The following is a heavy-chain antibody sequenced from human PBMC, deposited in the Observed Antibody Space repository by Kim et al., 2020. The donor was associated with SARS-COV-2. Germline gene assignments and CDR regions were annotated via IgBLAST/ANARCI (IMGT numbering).Heavy chain of an antibody. V-gene: IGHV3-30*02. Sequence: SVKGRFTISRDNSKNTLFLQMNNLRAEDTAVYYCAKVGGVTKTAGSYFDSWGQGTLVTVSS. J-gene: IGHJ4*02. D-gene: IGHD3-16*01. CDR3: AKVGGVTKTAGSYFDS.